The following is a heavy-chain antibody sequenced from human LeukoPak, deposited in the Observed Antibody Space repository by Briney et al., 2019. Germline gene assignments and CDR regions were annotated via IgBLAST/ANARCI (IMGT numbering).Heavy chain of an antibody. D-gene: IGHD3-22*01. V-gene: IGHV7-4-1*02. J-gene: IGHJ4*02. CDR1: GYTFTSYA. CDR3: ARDFGYYYDSSGYLNY. CDR2: INTNTGNP. Sequence: GASVKVSCKASGYTFTSYAMNWLRQAPGQGLEWMGWINTNTGNPTYAQGFTGRFVFSLDTSVSTAYLQISSLKAEDTAVYYCARDFGYYYDSSGYLNYWGQGTLVTVSS.